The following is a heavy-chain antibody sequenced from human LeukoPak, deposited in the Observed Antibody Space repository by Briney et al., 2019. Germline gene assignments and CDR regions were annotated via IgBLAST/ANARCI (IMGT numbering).Heavy chain of an antibody. V-gene: IGHV4-59*02. CDR1: GGSVTSHY. CDR2: IYYGGST. D-gene: IGHD3-3*01. J-gene: IGHJ4*02. CDR3: ARETYNFWSGYPDY. Sequence: KPSETLSLTCNVSGGSVTSHYWSWIRQPPGKGLEWIGFIYYGGSTNYNPSLKSRVTMSLDTSKNQFSLKLTSVTAADTAVYYCARETYNFWSGYPDYWGQGALVTVSS.